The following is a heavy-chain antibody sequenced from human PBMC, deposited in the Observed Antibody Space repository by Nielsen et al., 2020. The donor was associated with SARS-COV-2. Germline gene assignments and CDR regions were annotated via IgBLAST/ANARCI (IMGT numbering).Heavy chain of an antibody. J-gene: IGHJ5*02. CDR1: GFTFSSYA. V-gene: IGHV3-30*04. CDR2: ISYDGSNK. Sequence: GGSLRLSCAASGFTFSSYAMHWVRQAPGKGLEWVAVISYDGSNKYYADSVKGRFTISRDNSKNTLYLQMNSLRAEDTAVYYCARDGGVHDSSGYYDWFDPWGQGTLVTVSS. CDR3: ARDGGVHDSSGYYDWFDP. D-gene: IGHD3-22*01.